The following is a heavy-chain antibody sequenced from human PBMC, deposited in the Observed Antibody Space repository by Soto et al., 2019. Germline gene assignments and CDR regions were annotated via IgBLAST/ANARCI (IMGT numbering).Heavy chain of an antibody. J-gene: IGHJ6*02. CDR3: ARDRGHYYDSSGYRYYYYYGMDV. D-gene: IGHD3-22*01. CDR2: IGAAGET. V-gene: IGHV3-13*01. CDR1: GFTFSRYD. Sequence: EVQLVESGGGLVQPGGSLRLSCAASGFTFSRYDMHWVRQITGKGLEWVSAIGAAGETYYLGSVKGRFTISRENAKNSLYLQMNSLRDEDTAVYYCARDRGHYYDSSGYRYYYYYGMDVWGQGTTVTVSS.